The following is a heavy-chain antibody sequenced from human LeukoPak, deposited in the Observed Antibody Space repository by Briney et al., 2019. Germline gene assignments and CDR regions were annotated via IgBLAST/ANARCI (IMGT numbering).Heavy chain of an antibody. Sequence: GASVKVSCKATGYTFSNFGISWVRQAPGQGLEWMGWISAYNGETKYAQKLQGRVSMTTDTPTSTAYMELRSLRSDDTAVYYCARVGYSSGWYHYFDYWGQGTLVTVSS. CDR3: ARVGYSSGWYHYFDY. J-gene: IGHJ4*02. D-gene: IGHD6-19*01. CDR1: GYTFSNFG. V-gene: IGHV1-18*01. CDR2: ISAYNGET.